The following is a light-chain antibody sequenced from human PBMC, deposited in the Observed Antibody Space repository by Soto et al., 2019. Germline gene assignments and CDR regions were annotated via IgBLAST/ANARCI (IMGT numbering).Light chain of an antibody. Sequence: DVVMTQSPLSLPVTLGQPASISCGSSQSLTYSDGNTYLNWFQQRPGQSPRRLIYKVSNRDSGVPDRFSGSGSGTDFTLKISRVEAEDVGVYYCMQGTHWPPYTFGQGTKLEIK. CDR3: MQGTHWPPYT. CDR1: QSLTYSDGNTY. CDR2: KVS. J-gene: IGKJ2*01. V-gene: IGKV2-30*01.